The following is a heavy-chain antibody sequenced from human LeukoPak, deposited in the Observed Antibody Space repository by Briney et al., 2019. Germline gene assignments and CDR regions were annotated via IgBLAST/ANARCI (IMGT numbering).Heavy chain of an antibody. CDR2: IKQDGSEK. CDR1: GLTFSSHW. D-gene: IGHD2-2*01. J-gene: IGHJ4*02. V-gene: IGHV3-7*04. Sequence: PGGSLRLSCAASGLTFSSHWMTWVRQAPGKGLEWVANIKQDGSEKYYVDSVKGRFTISRDNAKNSVYLQMNSLRAEDTAVYYCARDTRWGGEDFGFWGQGTLVTVSS. CDR3: ARDTRWGGEDFGF.